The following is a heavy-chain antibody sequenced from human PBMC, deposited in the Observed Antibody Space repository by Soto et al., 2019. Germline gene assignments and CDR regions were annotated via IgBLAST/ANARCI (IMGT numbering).Heavy chain of an antibody. V-gene: IGHV3-33*01. D-gene: IGHD3-9*01. CDR1: GFSFRTHG. Sequence: QVQLVESGGGVVRPGGSLRLSCTATGFSFRTHGMQWVRQAPGKGLEWVAVIVNDGSEQGHADSVEGRFTISRDNDRNILYLQMNNLRAEDTARYYCARDDRFDDNGLDHWGQGSLVTVYS. CDR3: ARDDRFDDNGLDH. J-gene: IGHJ5*02. CDR2: IVNDGSEQ.